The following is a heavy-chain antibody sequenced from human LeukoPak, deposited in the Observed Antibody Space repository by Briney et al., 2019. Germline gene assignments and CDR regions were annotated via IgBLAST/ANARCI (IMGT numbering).Heavy chain of an antibody. D-gene: IGHD2-8*01. J-gene: IGHJ3*02. V-gene: IGHV3-53*01. CDR3: ARDRRRLRGQNGVGDAFDI. CDR1: GFSVGGNY. Sequence: GGSLRLSCTASGFSVGGNYISWVRQAPGKGLEWVSIFYIDGRAFHAASVKGRFTMSRDISKNSVDLQMNSLRAEDTAVYFCARDRRRLRGQNGVGDAFDIWGQGTRVTVSS. CDR2: FYIDGRA.